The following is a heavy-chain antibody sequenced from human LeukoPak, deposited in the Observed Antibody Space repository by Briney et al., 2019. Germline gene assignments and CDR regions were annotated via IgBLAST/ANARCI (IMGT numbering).Heavy chain of an antibody. CDR3: ASRSYCGGDCAGPTYYFDY. D-gene: IGHD2-21*02. CDR2: IDPSDSYT. J-gene: IGHJ4*02. Sequence: GESLKISCKGSGYSFTSYWISWVRQMPGKGLEWMGRIDPSDSYTNYSPSFQGHVTISADRSISTAYLQWSSLKASDTAMYYCASRSYCGGDCAGPTYYFDYWGQGTLVTVSS. CDR1: GYSFTSYW. V-gene: IGHV5-10-1*01.